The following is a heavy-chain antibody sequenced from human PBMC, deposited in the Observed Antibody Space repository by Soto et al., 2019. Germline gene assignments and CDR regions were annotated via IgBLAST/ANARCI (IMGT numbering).Heavy chain of an antibody. Sequence: SVKVSCKASGGTFSSYAISWVRQAPGQGLEWMGGVIPIFGTANYAQKFQGRVTITADESTSTAYMELSSLRSEDTAVYYCARLPLRLPHYGGNSLYYYYGMDVWGQGTTVTVSS. CDR3: ARLPLRLPHYGGNSLYYYYGMDV. CDR1: GGTFSSYA. D-gene: IGHD4-17*01. CDR2: VIPIFGTA. J-gene: IGHJ6*02. V-gene: IGHV1-69*13.